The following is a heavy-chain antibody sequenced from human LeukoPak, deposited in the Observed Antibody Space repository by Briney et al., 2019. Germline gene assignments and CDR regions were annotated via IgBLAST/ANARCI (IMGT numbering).Heavy chain of an antibody. V-gene: IGHV3-23*01. CDR3: ARDSYYGSGSYYRYTFDY. CDR2: IDNSGDYT. D-gene: IGHD3-10*01. J-gene: IGHJ4*02. Sequence: PGGSLRLSCAVSGFIYNTYAMTWVRQAPGKGLEWVSSIDNSGDYTYYADSVKGRFTISRDNSRNTLYLQMSSLRAEDTAVYYCARDSYYGSGSYYRYTFDYWGQGTLVTVSS. CDR1: GFIYNTYA.